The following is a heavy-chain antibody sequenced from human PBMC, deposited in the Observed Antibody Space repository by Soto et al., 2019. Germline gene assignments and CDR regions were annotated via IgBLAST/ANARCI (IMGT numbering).Heavy chain of an antibody. D-gene: IGHD2-15*01. J-gene: IGHJ6*02. V-gene: IGHV1-69*11. Sequence: GASVKVSCKASGGTFSNSAISWVRQAPGQGLEWMGTIIPILVSTTYARKFQGRVTITADESTRTAYMELSSLRSEDTAVYYCARRGVVVVAVRPDYYYGMDVWGQGTTVTVSS. CDR3: ARRGVVVVAVRPDYYYGMDV. CDR2: IIPILVST. CDR1: GGTFSNSA.